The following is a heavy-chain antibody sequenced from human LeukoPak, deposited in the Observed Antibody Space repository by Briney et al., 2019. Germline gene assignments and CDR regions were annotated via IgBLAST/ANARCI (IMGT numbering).Heavy chain of an antibody. CDR1: GFTFSIYW. D-gene: IGHD6-6*01. CDR3: AGIGYSSSSFDY. J-gene: IGHJ4*02. V-gene: IGHV3-7*01. Sequence: GGSLRVSCAASGFTFSIYWMSWVRQAAGKGLEWVANINQDGGQKYYVDSVKGRFTISRDNAKNSLYLQMNSLRAEDAAVYYCAGIGYSSSSFDYWGQGTLVTVSS. CDR2: INQDGGQK.